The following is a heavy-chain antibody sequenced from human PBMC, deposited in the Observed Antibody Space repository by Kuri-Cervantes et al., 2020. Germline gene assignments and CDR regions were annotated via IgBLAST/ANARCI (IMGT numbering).Heavy chain of an antibody. D-gene: IGHD3-10*01. V-gene: IGHV1-46*01. CDR1: GYTFTSYY. CDR3: ARRPMVRGPLGY. J-gene: IGHJ4*02. CDR2: INPSGGST. Sequence: ASVKVSCKASGYTFTSYYMHWVRQAPGQGLEWMGIINPSGGSTSYAQKLQGRVTMTTDTSTSTAYMELRSLRSDDTAVYYCARRPMVRGPLGYWGQGTLVTVSS.